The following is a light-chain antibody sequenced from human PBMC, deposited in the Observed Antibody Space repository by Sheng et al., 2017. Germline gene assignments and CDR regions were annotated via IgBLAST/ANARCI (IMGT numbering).Light chain of an antibody. CDR1: NIAYKS. CDR3: QVWDATTDHL. Sequence: YVVTQPPSLSVAPGQTAKITCGGDNIAYKSVHWYQQKAGQAPVLVLYDDTDRPSGIPERFSGSNSGDTATLTITRVEAGDEADYFCQVWDATTDHLFGGGTKVTV. J-gene: IGLJ3*02. CDR2: DDT. V-gene: IGLV3-21*01.